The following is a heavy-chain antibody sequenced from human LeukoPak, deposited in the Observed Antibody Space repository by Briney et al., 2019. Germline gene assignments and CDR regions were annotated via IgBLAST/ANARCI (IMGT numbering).Heavy chain of an antibody. CDR3: ARGAYSRYFDY. CDR1: GFTFSSYG. CDR2: IHSGGTT. J-gene: IGHJ4*02. V-gene: IGHV3-53*01. Sequence: PGGSLRLSCAASGFTFSSYGMHWVRQAPGQGLECVSVIHSGGTTYYADSLKGRFTISRDNSKNTLYLQMNSLRAEDTAVYYCARGAYSRYFDYWGQGTLLTVSS. D-gene: IGHD6-13*01.